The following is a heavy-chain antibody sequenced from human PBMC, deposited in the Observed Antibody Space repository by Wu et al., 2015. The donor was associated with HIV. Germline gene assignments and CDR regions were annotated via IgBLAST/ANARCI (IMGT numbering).Heavy chain of an antibody. D-gene: IGHD2-15*01. CDR1: GGSFSSYG. J-gene: IGHJ6*03. CDR3: ARVPFGRLEIVVVVLAVYQVWMLLIWV. CDR2: VIPLFGVE. V-gene: IGHV1-69*05. Sequence: QLEQSGAEVKKPGSSVKVSCKASGGSFSSYGISWVRQAPGQGLEWMGGVIPLFGVESYAQKFHDRVKITTDESSITAYMDLSGLSTRTTRRLYYCARVPFGRLEIVVVVLAVYQVWMLLIWVWG.